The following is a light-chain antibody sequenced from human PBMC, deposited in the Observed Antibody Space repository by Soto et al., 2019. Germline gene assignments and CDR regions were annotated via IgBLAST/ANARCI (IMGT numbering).Light chain of an antibody. Sequence: DIQMTQSPSSLSSSLLYISTITFRASQSISSYLNWYQQKPGKAPKVLIYAASSLQSGVPSRFSGSGSGTDFTLTISSLQPEDFATYFCQQSYTTPFTFGPGTKVDIK. CDR2: AAS. CDR1: QSISSY. CDR3: QQSYTTPFT. V-gene: IGKV1-39*01. J-gene: IGKJ3*01.